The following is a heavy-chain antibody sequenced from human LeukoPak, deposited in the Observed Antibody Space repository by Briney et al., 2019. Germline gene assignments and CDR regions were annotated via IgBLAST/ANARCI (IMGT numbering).Heavy chain of an antibody. V-gene: IGHV3-23*01. D-gene: IGHD6-13*01. Sequence: GGSLRLSCAASGFTVSSNYMSWVRQAPGKGLEWVSAIGGSGGRTYYADSVKGRFTISRDNSKNTLYLQLNSLGAEDTAVYYCAKEGIAAIGNNWFDPWGQGTLVTVSS. CDR3: AKEGIAAIGNNWFDP. J-gene: IGHJ5*02. CDR1: GFTVSSNY. CDR2: IGGSGGRT.